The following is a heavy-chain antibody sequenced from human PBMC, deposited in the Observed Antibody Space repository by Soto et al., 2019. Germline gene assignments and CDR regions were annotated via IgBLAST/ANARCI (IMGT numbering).Heavy chain of an antibody. CDR1: GGSISSSSYY. J-gene: IGHJ4*02. Sequence: SETLSLTCSVSGGSISSSSYYWGWIRQPPGKGLEWIGSIYYSGSTYYNPSLKSRVTISIDKSKNQFSLKLSSLTAADTALYYCARLEGLATISYYFDFWGLGTLVTVSS. CDR3: ARLEGLATISYYFDF. CDR2: IYYSGST. V-gene: IGHV4-39*01. D-gene: IGHD3-9*01.